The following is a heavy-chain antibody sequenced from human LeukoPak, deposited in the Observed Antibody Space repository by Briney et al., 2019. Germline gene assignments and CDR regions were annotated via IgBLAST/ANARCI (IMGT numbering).Heavy chain of an antibody. V-gene: IGHV1-8*01. J-gene: IGHJ4*02. D-gene: IGHD6-19*01. CDR2: MNPNSGNT. Sequence: ASVKVSCKASGYTFTSYDINWVRQATGQGLEWMGWMNPNSGNTGYAQKFQGRVTMTRNTSISTAYMGLSSLRSEDTAVYYCARAPREQWLVLPPYYFDYWGQGTLVTVSS. CDR3: ARAPREQWLVLPPYYFDY. CDR1: GYTFTSYD.